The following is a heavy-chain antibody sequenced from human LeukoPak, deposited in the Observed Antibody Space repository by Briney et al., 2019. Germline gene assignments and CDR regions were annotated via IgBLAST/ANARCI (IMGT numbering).Heavy chain of an antibody. Sequence: HPGGSLRLSCAASGFTFSSYAMSWVRQAPGKGLEWVSAISGSGGSTYYADSVKGRFTISRDNSKNTPYLQMNSLRAEDTAVYYCARDRGIAVAHYDYWGQGTLVTVSS. J-gene: IGHJ4*02. CDR2: ISGSGGST. CDR1: GFTFSSYA. D-gene: IGHD6-19*01. V-gene: IGHV3-23*01. CDR3: ARDRGIAVAHYDY.